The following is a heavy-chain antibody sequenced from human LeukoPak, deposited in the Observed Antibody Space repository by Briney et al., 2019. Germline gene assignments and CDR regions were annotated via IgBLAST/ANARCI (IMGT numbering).Heavy chain of an antibody. D-gene: IGHD6-19*01. V-gene: IGHV3-33*01. CDR3: ARGGLQMIAVAAFDAFDI. J-gene: IGHJ3*02. Sequence: PGRSLRLSCAASGFTFSSYGMHWVRQAPGKGLEWVAAIWYDGSNKYYADSVKGRFTISRDNSKNTLYLQMNSLRAEDTAVYYCARGGLQMIAVAAFDAFDIWGQGTMVTVSS. CDR2: IWYDGSNK. CDR1: GFTFSSYG.